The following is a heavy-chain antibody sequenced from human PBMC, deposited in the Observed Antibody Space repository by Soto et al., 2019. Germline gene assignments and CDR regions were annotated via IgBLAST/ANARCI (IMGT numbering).Heavy chain of an antibody. J-gene: IGHJ4*02. Sequence: PGGSLRLSCSASGFTFNNYAMNWVRQAPGKGLECVSAISSNGGSTYYADSVKGRFTISRDTSKNTLYLQMNSLRTEDTAVYYCVNPIHCTGGSCYLSYWGQGTLVTVSS. CDR2: ISSNGGST. CDR3: VNPIHCTGGSCYLSY. CDR1: GFTFNNYA. V-gene: IGHV3-64D*08. D-gene: IGHD2-15*01.